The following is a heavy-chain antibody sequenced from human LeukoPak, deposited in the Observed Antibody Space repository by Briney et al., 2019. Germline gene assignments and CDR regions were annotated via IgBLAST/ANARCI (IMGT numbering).Heavy chain of an antibody. V-gene: IGHV1-69*16. D-gene: IGHD6-13*01. J-gene: IGHJ1*01. CDR1: GGTFMRHS. CDR3: ARGSVAAAGPPWRYFQH. CDR2: IIPILAAA. Sequence: GSSVKVSCKASGGTFMRHSISWVRQAPGQGLEWMGGIIPILAAADYPQKYQGRVTITTDESTSTVFMELSSLRSEDTAVYYCARGSVAAAGPPWRYFQHWGQGTLVTVSS.